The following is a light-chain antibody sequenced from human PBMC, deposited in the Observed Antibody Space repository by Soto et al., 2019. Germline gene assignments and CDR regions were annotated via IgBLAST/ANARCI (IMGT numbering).Light chain of an antibody. Sequence: AIRMTQSPSSFSASTGDRVTITCRASQGISSYLAWYQQKPGKAPKLLISAASTLQSGVPSRFSGSGSRTDFTLTISCLQSEDFATYYYQQYYSYPYTFGQGTKLEIK. V-gene: IGKV1-8*01. J-gene: IGKJ2*01. CDR2: AAS. CDR1: QGISSY. CDR3: QQYYSYPYT.